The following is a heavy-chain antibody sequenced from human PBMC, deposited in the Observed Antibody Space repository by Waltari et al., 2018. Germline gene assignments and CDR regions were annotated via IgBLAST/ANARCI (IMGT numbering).Heavy chain of an antibody. CDR1: GFTFSNYA. J-gene: IGHJ4*02. CDR3: AKDLGYCSGGSCYWDY. V-gene: IGHV3-23*01. D-gene: IGHD2-15*01. CDR2: FSGGGGST. Sequence: VQLLESGGGLVQPGGSLRLSCAASGFTFSNYAMNWVRQAPGKGLEWVAHFSGGGGSTHYADSVKGRFTISRDNSKNTLYLQMNSLRGEDTAVYYCAKDLGYCSGGSCYWDYWGQGTLVTVSS.